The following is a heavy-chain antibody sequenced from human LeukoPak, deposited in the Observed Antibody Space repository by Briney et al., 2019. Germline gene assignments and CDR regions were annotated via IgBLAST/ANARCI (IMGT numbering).Heavy chain of an antibody. Sequence: GASVKVSCKASGGTFSSYAISWVRQAPGPGLEWMGRIIPIFGIANYAQEFQGRVTITADKSTSTAYMELSSLRSEGTAVYYCARDGAGGYSNYYYGMDVWGQGTTVTVSS. V-gene: IGHV1-69*04. D-gene: IGHD4-11*01. CDR1: GGTFSSYA. J-gene: IGHJ6*02. CDR2: IIPIFGIA. CDR3: ARDGAGGYSNYYYGMDV.